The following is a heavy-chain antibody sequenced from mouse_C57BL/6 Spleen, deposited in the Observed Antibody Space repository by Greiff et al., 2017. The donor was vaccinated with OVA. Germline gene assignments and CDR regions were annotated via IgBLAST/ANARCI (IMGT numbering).Heavy chain of an antibody. Sequence: QVHVKQPGAELVMPGASVKLSCKASGYTFTSYWMHWVKQRPGQGLEWIGEIDPSDSYTNYNQKFKGKSTLTVDKSSSTAYMQLSSLTSEDSAVYYCARSDYSNRYAMDYWGQGTSVTVSS. CDR2: IDPSDSYT. CDR3: ARSDYSNRYAMDY. D-gene: IGHD2-5*01. CDR1: GYTFTSYW. J-gene: IGHJ4*01. V-gene: IGHV1-69*01.